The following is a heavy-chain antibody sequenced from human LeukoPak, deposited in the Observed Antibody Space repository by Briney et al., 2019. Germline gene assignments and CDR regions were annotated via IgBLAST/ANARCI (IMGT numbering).Heavy chain of an antibody. CDR2: SNPSGGST. Sequence: ASVKVSCKASGDTFTTDYIHWVRQGPGQGPEWMGVSNPSGGSTTNAQKFQGRVTMTRDTSISTAYMELSRLRSDDTAVYYCAREPAEHPYSSGWWLSSAGYFDYWGQGTLVTGSS. V-gene: IGHV1-46*01. D-gene: IGHD6-19*01. CDR3: AREPAEHPYSSGWWLSSAGYFDY. J-gene: IGHJ4*02. CDR1: GDTFTTDY.